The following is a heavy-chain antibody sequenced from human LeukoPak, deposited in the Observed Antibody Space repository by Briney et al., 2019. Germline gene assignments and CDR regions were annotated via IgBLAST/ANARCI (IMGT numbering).Heavy chain of an antibody. Sequence: GGSLRLSCAASGFTFSSYGMHWVRQAPGKGLEWVAVISYDGSNKYYADSVKGRFTISRDNSKNTLYLQMNSLRAEDTAVYYCARQGGDYYDSSGHDYWGQGTLVTVSS. CDR3: ARQGGDYYDSSGHDY. CDR2: ISYDGSNK. D-gene: IGHD3-22*01. V-gene: IGHV3-30*03. J-gene: IGHJ4*02. CDR1: GFTFSSYG.